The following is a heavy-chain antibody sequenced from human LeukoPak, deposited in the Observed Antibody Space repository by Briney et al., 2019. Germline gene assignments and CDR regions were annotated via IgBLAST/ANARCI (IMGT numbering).Heavy chain of an antibody. CDR1: GDSISSSDHY. CDR3: ARVGAKFSSIKLPYYFDY. J-gene: IGHJ4*02. Sequence: SETLSLTCTLSGDSISSSDHYWVWIRQPPGKGLEWIGSIYYSGSTYYNPSLKSRVTISVDTSKNQFSLKLSSVTAAGTAVYYCARVGAKFSSIKLPYYFDYWGQGTLVTVSS. CDR2: IYYSGST. V-gene: IGHV4-39*07. D-gene: IGHD4/OR15-4a*01.